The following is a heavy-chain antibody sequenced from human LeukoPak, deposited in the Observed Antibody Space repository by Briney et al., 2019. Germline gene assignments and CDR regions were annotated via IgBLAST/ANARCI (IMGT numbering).Heavy chain of an antibody. Sequence: GGSLRLSCAASGFTFRSFAMSWVRQAPGKGLVWVSRINEDGSTTNYADSVKGRSTIFRDNAKNTLYLQMNSLRAEDTAVYYCVRDLGGRSGHWGQGTLVTVSS. J-gene: IGHJ4*02. CDR1: GFTFRSFA. V-gene: IGHV3-74*01. D-gene: IGHD1-26*01. CDR3: VRDLGGRSGH. CDR2: INEDGSTT.